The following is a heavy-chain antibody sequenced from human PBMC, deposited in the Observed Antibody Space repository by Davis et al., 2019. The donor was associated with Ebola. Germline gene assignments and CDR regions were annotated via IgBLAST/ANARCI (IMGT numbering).Heavy chain of an antibody. D-gene: IGHD6-13*01. CDR3: ARFLAAAGTSWFDP. CDR2: IYYSGST. J-gene: IGHJ5*02. CDR1: AGSISSYY. V-gene: IGHV4-59*01. Sequence: SETLSLTCTVSAGSISSYYWSWIRQPPGKGLEWIGYIYYSGSTNYNPSLKSRVTISVDTSKNQFSLKLSSVTAADTAVYYCARFLAAAGTSWFDPWGQGTLVTVSS.